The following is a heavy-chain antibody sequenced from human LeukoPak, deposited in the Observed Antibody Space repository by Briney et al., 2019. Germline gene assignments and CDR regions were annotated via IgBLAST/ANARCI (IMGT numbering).Heavy chain of an antibody. CDR1: GYTFTIYY. Sequence: GASVKVSCKASGYTFTIYYMHWVRQAPGQGLEWMGIINPSGGSTSYAQKFQGRVTMTRDTSTSTVYMELSSLRSEDTAVYYCARGGYSSGQRDYYGMDVWGQGTTVTVSS. CDR2: INPSGGST. D-gene: IGHD6-19*01. CDR3: ARGGYSSGQRDYYGMDV. J-gene: IGHJ6*02. V-gene: IGHV1-46*01.